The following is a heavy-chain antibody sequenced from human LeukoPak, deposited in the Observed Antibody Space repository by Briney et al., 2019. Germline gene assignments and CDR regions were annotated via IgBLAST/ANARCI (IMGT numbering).Heavy chain of an antibody. CDR3: ARAGGGIPFDY. Sequence: SETLSLTCSVSGASISSHYWSWIRQPPGKGLEWVGYTYNSGSTRYNPSLRSRVTISVDTSKNQFSLKLSSVTAADTAVYYCARAGGGIPFDYWGQGTLVTVSS. D-gene: IGHD1-26*01. CDR1: GASISSHY. CDR2: TYNSGST. J-gene: IGHJ4*02. V-gene: IGHV4-59*11.